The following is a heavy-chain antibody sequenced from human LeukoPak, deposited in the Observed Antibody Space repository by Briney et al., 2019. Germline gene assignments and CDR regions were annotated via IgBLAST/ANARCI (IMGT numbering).Heavy chain of an antibody. CDR2: IKSKTDGGTT. CDR1: GFTFSNAW. D-gene: IGHD3-3*01. J-gene: IGHJ6*03. CDR3: TLLRVGDFWSGYISYYYYYMDV. Sequence: GGSLRLSCAASGFTFSNAWMSWVRQAPGKGLEWVGRIKSKTDGGTTDYAAPVKGRFTISRDDSKNTLYLQMNSLKTEDTAVYYCTLLRVGDFWSGYISYYYYYMDVWGKGTTVTVSS. V-gene: IGHV3-15*01.